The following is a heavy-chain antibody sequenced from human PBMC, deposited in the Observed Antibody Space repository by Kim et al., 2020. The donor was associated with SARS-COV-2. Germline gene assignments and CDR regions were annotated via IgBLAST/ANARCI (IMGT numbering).Heavy chain of an antibody. CDR2: ISIDGSTT. D-gene: IGHD6-25*01. Sequence: GGSLRLSCAASGFSFSSYWMHWVRQAPGKGLVWVSRISIDGSTTTYADSVKGRFTISRDNAKNTLYLQMNSLRVEDTAMYYCARGQRATMDVWGQGTTV. V-gene: IGHV3-74*01. CDR1: GFSFSSYW. CDR3: ARGQRATMDV. J-gene: IGHJ6*02.